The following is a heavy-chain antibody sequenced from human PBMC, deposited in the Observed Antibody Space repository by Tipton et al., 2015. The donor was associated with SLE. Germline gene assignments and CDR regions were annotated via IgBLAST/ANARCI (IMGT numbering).Heavy chain of an antibody. Sequence: TLSLTCTVSGGSISSHYWSWIRQPPGKGLEWIGYIYYSGSTNYNPSLKSRVTISVDTSKNQFSLKPSSVTAADTAVYYCAREPLTYCSSTSCSWAFDIWGQGTMVTVSS. J-gene: IGHJ3*02. CDR2: IYYSGST. D-gene: IGHD2-2*01. V-gene: IGHV4-59*11. CDR3: AREPLTYCSSTSCSWAFDI. CDR1: GGSISSHY.